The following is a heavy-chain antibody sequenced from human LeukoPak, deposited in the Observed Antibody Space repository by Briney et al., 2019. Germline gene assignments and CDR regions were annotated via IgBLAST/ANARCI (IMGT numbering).Heavy chain of an antibody. J-gene: IGHJ4*02. V-gene: IGHV3-7*01. Sequence: GGSLRLSCTGSGFTFSRAWMSWVRQAPGKGLECVANIKQDGSEKNYVNSVKGRFTISRDNAKNSMYLQMNSLRVEDTAVYYCARDRGYSSFDYWGQGTLVTVSS. D-gene: IGHD6-19*01. CDR2: IKQDGSEK. CDR1: GFTFSRAW. CDR3: ARDRGYSSFDY.